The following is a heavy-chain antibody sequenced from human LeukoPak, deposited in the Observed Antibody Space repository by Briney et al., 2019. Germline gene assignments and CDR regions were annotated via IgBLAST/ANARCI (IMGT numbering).Heavy chain of an antibody. Sequence: WGSLRLSCAASGFTFSITWMHWVRQVPGKELVWVARIESDGRRTTYAESVKGRFTISRDNAKNTLYLEMNSLRVEDTAVYYSARDWYHAIDYWGQGTLVTVSS. CDR3: ARDWYHAIDY. CDR2: IESDGRRT. J-gene: IGHJ4*02. D-gene: IGHD2-2*01. V-gene: IGHV3-74*03. CDR1: GFTFSITW.